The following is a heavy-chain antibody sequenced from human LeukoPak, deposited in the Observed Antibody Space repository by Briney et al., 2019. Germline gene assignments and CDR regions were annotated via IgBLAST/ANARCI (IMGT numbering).Heavy chain of an antibody. CDR2: ISGSGGST. CDR3: AKNKGSGSYYSYYYYGMDV. D-gene: IGHD3-10*01. V-gene: IGHV3-23*01. J-gene: IGHJ6*02. Sequence: PGGSLRLSCAASGFTFSSYAMSWVRQAPGKGLEWVSAISGSGGSTYYADSVKGRFTISRDNSKNTLYLQMNSLRAEDTAVYYCAKNKGSGSYYSYYYYGMDVWGQGTTVTVSS. CDR1: GFTFSSYA.